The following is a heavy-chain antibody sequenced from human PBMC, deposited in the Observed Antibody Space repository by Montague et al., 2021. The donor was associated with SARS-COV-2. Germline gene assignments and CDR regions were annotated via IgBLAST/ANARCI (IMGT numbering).Heavy chain of an antibody. D-gene: IGHD1-14*01. CDR1: GGSISSSNW. V-gene: IGHV4-4*02. J-gene: IGHJ5*02. Sequence: SETLSLTCAVSGGSISSSNWWSWVRQPPGKGLEWIGEIYHSGNTNYKPSLKSRVTISVDKSKNKFSLKLSSVTAADTAVYYCARKTINPTWFDPWGQGTLVTVSS. CDR3: ARKTINPTWFDP. CDR2: IYHSGNT.